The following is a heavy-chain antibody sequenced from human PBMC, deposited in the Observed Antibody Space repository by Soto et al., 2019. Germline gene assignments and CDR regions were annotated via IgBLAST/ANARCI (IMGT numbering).Heavy chain of an antibody. J-gene: IGHJ6*02. CDR1: GGSISSSSYY. V-gene: IGHV4-39*01. CDR3: AKLTAARFRYYYGMDV. Sequence: SETLSLTCTVSGGSISSSSYYWGWIRQPPGKGLEWIGSIYYSGSTYYNPSLKSRVTISVDTSKNQFSLKLSSVTAADTAVYYCAKLTAARFRYYYGMDVWGQGTTATVSS. D-gene: IGHD1-20*01. CDR2: IYYSGST.